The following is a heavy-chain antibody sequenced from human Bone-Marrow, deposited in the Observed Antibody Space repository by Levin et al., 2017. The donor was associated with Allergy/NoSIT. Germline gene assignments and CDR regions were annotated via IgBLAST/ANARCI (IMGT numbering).Heavy chain of an antibody. CDR3: VRSDIVVVPADPPYGMDV. Sequence: GESLKISCAASGFTFSDYGMHWVRQTPDKGLQWLAVIWYDGTNKYYANSVKGRFTISRDNSKSTLYLQMNSLRDEDTAVYYCVRSDIVVVPADPPYGMDVWGRGTAVTVSS. D-gene: IGHD2-2*01. V-gene: IGHV3-33*01. J-gene: IGHJ6*02. CDR2: IWYDGTNK. CDR1: GFTFSDYG.